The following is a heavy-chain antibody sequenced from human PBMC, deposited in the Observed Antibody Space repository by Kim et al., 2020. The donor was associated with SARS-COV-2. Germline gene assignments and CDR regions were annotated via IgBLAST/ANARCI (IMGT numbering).Heavy chain of an antibody. Sequence: SETLSLTCTVSGGSISSSSYYWGWIRQPPGKGLEWIGSIYYSGSTYYNPSLKSRVTISVDTSKNQFSLKLSSVTAADTAVYYCARQGRARRNTIFGVVISWFDPWGQGTLVTVSS. CDR2: IYYSGST. CDR3: ARQGRARRNTIFGVVISWFDP. V-gene: IGHV4-39*01. J-gene: IGHJ5*02. D-gene: IGHD3-3*01. CDR1: GGSISSSSYY.